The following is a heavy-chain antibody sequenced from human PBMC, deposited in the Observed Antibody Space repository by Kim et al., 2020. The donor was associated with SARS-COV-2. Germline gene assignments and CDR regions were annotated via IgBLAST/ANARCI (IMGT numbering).Heavy chain of an antibody. D-gene: IGHD1-1*01. J-gene: IGHJ4*02. Sequence: SETLSLTCTVSGGSISSSSYYWGWIRQPPGKGLEWIGSIYYSGSTYYNPSLKSRVTISVDTSKNQFSLKLSSVTAADTAVYYCARQKRAPLDGFDYWGQGTLVTVSS. CDR3: ARQKRAPLDGFDY. CDR1: GGSISSSSYY. CDR2: IYYSGST. V-gene: IGHV4-39*01.